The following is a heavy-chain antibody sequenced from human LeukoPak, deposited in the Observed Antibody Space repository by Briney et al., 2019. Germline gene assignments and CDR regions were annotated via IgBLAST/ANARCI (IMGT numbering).Heavy chain of an antibody. Sequence: PGGSLRLSCAASGFTFSSYAMSWVRQAPGKGLEWVSAISGSGGSTYYADSVKGRFTISRDNSKNTLYLQMNSLRAEDTAVYYCAEDVARGYYYYYGMDVWGQGTTVTVSS. V-gene: IGHV3-23*01. CDR1: GFTFSSYA. CDR3: AEDVARGYYYYYGMDV. CDR2: ISGSGGST. J-gene: IGHJ6*02. D-gene: IGHD2-21*01.